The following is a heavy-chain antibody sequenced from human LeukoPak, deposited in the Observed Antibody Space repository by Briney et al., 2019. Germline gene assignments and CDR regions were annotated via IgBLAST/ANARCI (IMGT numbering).Heavy chain of an antibody. V-gene: IGHV4-30-2*01. CDR3: ARGGGIVVVPAAKYNWFDP. CDR2: IYHSGST. Sequence: SQTLSLTCAVSGGSISSGGYSWSWIRQPPGKGLEWIGYIYHSGSTCYNPSLKSRVTISVDRSKNQFSLKLSSVTAADTAVYYCARGGGIVVVPAAKYNWFDPWGQGTLVTVSS. D-gene: IGHD2-2*01. CDR1: GGSISSGGYS. J-gene: IGHJ5*02.